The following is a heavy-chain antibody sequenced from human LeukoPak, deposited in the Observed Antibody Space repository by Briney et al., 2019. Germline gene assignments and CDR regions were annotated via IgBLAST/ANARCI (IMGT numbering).Heavy chain of an antibody. V-gene: IGHV3-23*01. CDR1: GFTFSSYA. CDR3: AIIMITFGGVPPTDY. Sequence: PGGSLRLSCAASGFTFSSYAMSWVRQAPGKGLEWVSAISGSGGSTYYADSVKGRFTISRDNSKNTPYLQMNSLRTEDTAVYYCAIIMITFGGVPPTDYWGQGTLVTVSS. J-gene: IGHJ4*02. D-gene: IGHD3-16*01. CDR2: ISGSGGST.